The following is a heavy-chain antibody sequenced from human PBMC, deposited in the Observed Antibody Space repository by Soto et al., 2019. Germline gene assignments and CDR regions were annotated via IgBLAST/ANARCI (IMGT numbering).Heavy chain of an antibody. CDR3: ARGSIVVVPAAKGWFDP. V-gene: IGHV1-2*04. CDR1: GYTFTGYY. J-gene: IGHJ5*02. Sequence: GASVKVSCKASGYTFTGYYMHWVRQAPGQGLEWMGWINPNSGGTNYAQKFQGWVIMTRDTSISTAYMELSRLRSDDTAVYYCARGSIVVVPAAKGWFDPWGQGTLVTVSS. D-gene: IGHD2-2*01. CDR2: INPNSGGT.